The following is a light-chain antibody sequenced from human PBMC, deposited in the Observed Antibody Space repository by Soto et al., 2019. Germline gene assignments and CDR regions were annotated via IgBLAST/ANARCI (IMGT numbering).Light chain of an antibody. J-gene: IGLJ3*02. CDR3: TSYVGNDIWV. CDR1: SSDVGAYKY. CDR2: EVT. Sequence: QLVLTQPPSASGSPGQSVTISCTGTSSDVGAYKYVSWYQQYPGKAPKLMIYEVTKRPSGVPDRFSGSKSGNTAYLTVSGLQAEDEADYYCTSYVGNDIWVFGGGTKLTVL. V-gene: IGLV2-8*01.